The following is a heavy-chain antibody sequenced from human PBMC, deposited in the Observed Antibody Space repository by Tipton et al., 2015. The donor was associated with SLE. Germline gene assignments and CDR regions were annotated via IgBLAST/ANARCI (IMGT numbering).Heavy chain of an antibody. CDR3: ARGRTDLDAFDI. D-gene: IGHD1-14*01. CDR1: GGSFSGYY. Sequence: TLYLTCAVYGGSFSGYYWSWIRQPPGKGLEWIGEINHSGSTNYNPSLKSRVTISVDTSKNQFSLKLSSVTAADTAVYYCARGRTDLDAFDIWGQGTMVTVSS. J-gene: IGHJ3*02. V-gene: IGHV4-34*01. CDR2: INHSGST.